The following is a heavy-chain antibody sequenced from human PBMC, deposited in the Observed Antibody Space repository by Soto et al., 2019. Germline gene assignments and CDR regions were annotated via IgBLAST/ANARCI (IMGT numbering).Heavy chain of an antibody. Sequence: GGSLRLSCAASGFTFSSYGMHWVRQAPGKGLEWVAVISYDGSNKYYADSVKGRFTISRDNSKNTLYLQMNSLRAEDTAVYYCAKASLRGRDGYNYFDYWGQGTLVTVS. V-gene: IGHV3-30*18. CDR3: AKASLRGRDGYNYFDY. CDR2: ISYDGSNK. J-gene: IGHJ4*02. D-gene: IGHD5-12*01. CDR1: GFTFSSYG.